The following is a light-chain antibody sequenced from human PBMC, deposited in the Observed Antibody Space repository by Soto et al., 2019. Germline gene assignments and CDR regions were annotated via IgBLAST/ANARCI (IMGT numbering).Light chain of an antibody. CDR3: AAWDDSLNGVV. V-gene: IGLV1-44*01. Sequence: QAVVTQPPSASGTPGQRVTIACSGSSYNIGSNTLNWYQQLPGTAPKLRIYSNNQQPSGVPDRFSGSKSGTSASLAISGIQSEDEADYYGAAWDDSLNGVVFGGGTKLNVL. J-gene: IGLJ2*01. CDR1: SYNIGSNT. CDR2: SNN.